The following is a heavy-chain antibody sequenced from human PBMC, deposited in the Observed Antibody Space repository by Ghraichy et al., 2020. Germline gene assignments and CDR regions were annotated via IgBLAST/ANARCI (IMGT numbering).Heavy chain of an antibody. V-gene: IGHV3-30*02. Sequence: GGSLRLSCAASGFTFSSYGMDWVRQAPGKGLEWVAFIQYDGTNKQYADSVKGRFTISRDDSKNTLYLQMNSLRAEDTAVYYCATGYSYGPSWGQGTLVTVSS. D-gene: IGHD5-18*01. CDR1: GFTFSSYG. J-gene: IGHJ4*02. CDR3: ATGYSYGPS. CDR2: IQYDGTNK.